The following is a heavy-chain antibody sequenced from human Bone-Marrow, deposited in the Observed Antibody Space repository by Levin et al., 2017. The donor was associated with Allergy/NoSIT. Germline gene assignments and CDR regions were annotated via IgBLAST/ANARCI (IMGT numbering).Heavy chain of an antibody. CDR2: INHSGST. Sequence: SQTLSLTCAVYGGSFSGSYWSWIRQPPGKGLEWIGEINHSGSTNYNPSLKSRVTISVDTSKNQFSLKLSSVTAADTAVYYCAGLGYCSGGSCYWVDYWGQGTLVTVSS. V-gene: IGHV4-34*01. CDR3: AGLGYCSGGSCYWVDY. D-gene: IGHD2-15*01. J-gene: IGHJ4*02. CDR1: GGSFSGSY.